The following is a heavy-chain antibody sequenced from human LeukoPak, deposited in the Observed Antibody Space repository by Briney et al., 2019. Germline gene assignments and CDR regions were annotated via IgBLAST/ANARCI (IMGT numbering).Heavy chain of an antibody. CDR2: ISGSGGST. V-gene: IGHV3-23*01. J-gene: IGHJ4*02. CDR1: GFTFSSYA. Sequence: GGSLRLSCAASGFTFSSYAMSWVRQAPGKGLEWVSAISGSGGSTYYADSVKGRFTISRDNSKNALYLQMNSLRAEDTAVYYCAKVGDIAVAGFIDYWGQGTLVTVSS. CDR3: AKVGDIAVAGFIDY. D-gene: IGHD6-19*01.